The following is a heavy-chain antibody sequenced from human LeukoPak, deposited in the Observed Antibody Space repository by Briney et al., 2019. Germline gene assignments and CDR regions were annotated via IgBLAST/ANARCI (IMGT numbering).Heavy chain of an antibody. CDR1: GYTLTELS. J-gene: IGHJ3*02. CDR2: FDPEDGET. CDR3: ATGLAYCGGDCPHDAFDI. V-gene: IGHV1-24*01. D-gene: IGHD2-21*02. Sequence: ASVKVSCKVSGYTLTELSMHWVRQAPGKGLEWMGGFDPEDGETIYAQKFQGRVTMIEDTSTDTAYMELSSLRSEDTAVYYCATGLAYCGGDCPHDAFDIWGQGTMVTVSP.